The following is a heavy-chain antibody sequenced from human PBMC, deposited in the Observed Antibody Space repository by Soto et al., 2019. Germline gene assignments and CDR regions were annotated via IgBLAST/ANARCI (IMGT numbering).Heavy chain of an antibody. CDR3: ERDSDSGYHSYDY. Sequence: SETLSLTCGVSGYSISSGDYWGWIRQPPGKGLEWIANMYHDGNTHYNPSLKSRVTMSVDTSKNQFSLKLNSVTAADTAVYYYERDSDSGYHSYDYCGLGILVTVSS. J-gene: IGHJ4*01. CDR1: GYSISSGDY. V-gene: IGHV4-38-2*02. CDR2: MYHDGNT. D-gene: IGHD5-12*01.